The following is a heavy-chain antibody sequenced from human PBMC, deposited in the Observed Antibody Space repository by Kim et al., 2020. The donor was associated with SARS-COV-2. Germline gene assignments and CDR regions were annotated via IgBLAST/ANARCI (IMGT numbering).Heavy chain of an antibody. CDR3: ARVLGIAARVYYYYGMDV. D-gene: IGHD6-6*01. Sequence: KCRFTNSRDNSKNTLYLQMNSLRAEDTAVYYCARVLGIAARVYYYYGMDVWGQGTTVTVSS. V-gene: IGHV3-30*07. J-gene: IGHJ6*02.